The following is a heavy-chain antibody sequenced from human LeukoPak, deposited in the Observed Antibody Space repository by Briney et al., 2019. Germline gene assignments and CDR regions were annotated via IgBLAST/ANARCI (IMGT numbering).Heavy chain of an antibody. D-gene: IGHD1-26*01. V-gene: IGHV5-51*01. CDR2: IYPGDSDT. J-gene: IGHJ4*02. Sequence: GESLKISCKGSGYSFTSYWIGWVRQMPGKGLEWMGIIYPGDSDTRYSPSFQGQVTISADKSISTAYLQWSSLKVSYTAMYYCARRTQMGATSPGFDYWGQGTLVTVSS. CDR3: ARRTQMGATSPGFDY. CDR1: GYSFTSYW.